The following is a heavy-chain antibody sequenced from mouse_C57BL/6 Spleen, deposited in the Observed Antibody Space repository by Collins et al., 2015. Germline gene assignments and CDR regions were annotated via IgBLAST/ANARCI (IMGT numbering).Heavy chain of an antibody. CDR3: ARDSSGHGAMDY. J-gene: IGHJ4*01. Sequence: EVQLVESGGGLVKPGGSLKLSCAASGFTFSSYAMSWVRQSPEKRPEWVAEISSGGSYTYYPDTVTGRFTISRDNAKNTLYLEMSSLRSEDTAMYYCARDSSGHGAMDYWGQGTSVTVSS. CDR2: ISSGGSYT. V-gene: IGHV5-9-4*01. CDR1: GFTFSSYA. D-gene: IGHD3-1*01.